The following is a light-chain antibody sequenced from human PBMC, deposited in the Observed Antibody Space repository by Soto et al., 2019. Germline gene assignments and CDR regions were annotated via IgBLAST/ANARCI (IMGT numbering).Light chain of an antibody. CDR1: QSVSSY. CDR3: EQRSNWPPYT. J-gene: IGKJ2*01. V-gene: IGKV3-11*01. Sequence: EIVLTQSPATLSLSPGERATLSCRASQSVSSYLAWYQQKPGQAPRLLIYDASNRATGIPARFSGSASGTAFTLTISSPEPEDFAVYYGEQRSNWPPYTFGQGTKLEIK. CDR2: DAS.